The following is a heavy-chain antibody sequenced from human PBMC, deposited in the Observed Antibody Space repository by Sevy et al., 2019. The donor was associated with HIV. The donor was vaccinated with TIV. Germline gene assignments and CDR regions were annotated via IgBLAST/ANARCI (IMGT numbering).Heavy chain of an antibody. CDR2: ISWNSGSI. CDR1: GFTFDDYA. D-gene: IGHD4-17*01. CDR3: AKSARTADYYYGVDV. J-gene: IGHJ6*02. V-gene: IGHV3-9*01. Sequence: GGSLRLSCAASGFTFDDYAMHWVRQAPGKGLEWVSGISWNSGSIGYADSVKGRFTISRDNAKNSLYLQMNSLRAEDTSLYYCAKSARTADYYYGVDVWGQGTTVTVSS.